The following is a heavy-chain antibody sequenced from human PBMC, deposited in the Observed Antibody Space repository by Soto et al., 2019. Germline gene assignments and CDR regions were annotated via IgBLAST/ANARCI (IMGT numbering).Heavy chain of an antibody. Sequence: QAQLVESGGGLVQPGGSLRLSCAASGFSLSDYYMSWIRQAPGKGLEWVSYISRSDSNIYYADSVKGRFTVSTDNAKNSLYLQMNSLRAEDTAVYYCARDFTMTGMDVWGQGTAVTVSS. CDR2: ISRSDSNI. J-gene: IGHJ6*02. CDR3: ARDFTMTGMDV. D-gene: IGHD3-3*01. V-gene: IGHV3-11*01. CDR1: GFSLSDYY.